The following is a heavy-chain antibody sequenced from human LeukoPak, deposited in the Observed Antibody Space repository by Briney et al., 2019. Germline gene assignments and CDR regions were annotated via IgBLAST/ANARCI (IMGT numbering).Heavy chain of an antibody. Sequence: GGFLRLSCAASGFTFSSYSMNWVRQAPGKGLEWVSYISSSSSTIYYADSVKGRFTISRDNAKNSLYLQMNSLRAEDTAVYYCARDQVLAGTSYYFDYWGQGTLVTVSS. CDR3: ARDQVLAGTSYYFDY. D-gene: IGHD3-16*01. CDR1: GFTFSSYS. J-gene: IGHJ4*02. CDR2: ISSSSSTI. V-gene: IGHV3-48*01.